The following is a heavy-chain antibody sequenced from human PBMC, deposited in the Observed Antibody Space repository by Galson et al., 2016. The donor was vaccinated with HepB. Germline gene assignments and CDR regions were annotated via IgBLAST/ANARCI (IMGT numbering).Heavy chain of an antibody. D-gene: IGHD2-2*01. CDR1: GHTFTIYY. J-gene: IGHJ4*02. CDR3: AMAGVGPAASFDY. CDR2: INPSGVST. Sequence: SVKVSCKASGHTFTIYYMHWVRQAPGQGLEWMGVINPSGVSTSYAQKLQGRVTMTRDTSTNTVHMELSSLRSEDTAIYYCAMAGVGPAASFDYWGQGTLVTVSS. V-gene: IGHV1-46*01.